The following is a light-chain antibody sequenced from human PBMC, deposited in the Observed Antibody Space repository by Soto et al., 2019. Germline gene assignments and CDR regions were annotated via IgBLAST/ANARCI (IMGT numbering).Light chain of an antibody. Sequence: AIQMTQSPSSLSASVGDRVTITCRASQGIRNALGWYQQKPGKAPKLLIYAASSLQGGVPSRFSGSGSGTDFTLTISSLQPEDFATYYCLQDYNYPLTFGGGTKVEIK. J-gene: IGKJ4*01. CDR2: AAS. CDR3: LQDYNYPLT. V-gene: IGKV1-6*01. CDR1: QGIRNA.